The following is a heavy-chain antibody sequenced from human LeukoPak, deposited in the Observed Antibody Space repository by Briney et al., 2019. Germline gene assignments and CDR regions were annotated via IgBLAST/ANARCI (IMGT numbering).Heavy chain of an antibody. J-gene: IGHJ4*02. D-gene: IGHD3-16*02. V-gene: IGHV4-59*01. CDR2: IFYSGST. CDR3: ARHPLTLGGLIALDY. CDR1: GVSISSYY. Sequence: SETLSLTCTVSGVSISSYYWSWIRQPPGKGLEWIGYIFYSGSTNYNPSLKSRVTMSVDTSKNQFSLTLISVTAADTAVYYCARHPLTLGGLIALDYWGQGTLVTVSS.